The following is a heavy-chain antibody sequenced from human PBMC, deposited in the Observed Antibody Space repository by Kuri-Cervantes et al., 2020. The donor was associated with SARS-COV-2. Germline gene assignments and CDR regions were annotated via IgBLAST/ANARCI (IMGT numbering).Heavy chain of an antibody. V-gene: IGHV1-2*02. Sequence: ASVKVSCKASGYTFTSYDINWVRQATGQGLEWVGWINPDTGYTNYAQKFQGRVTMTRDTSISTAYMEMSRLRSDDTAVYYCARASNDFWSGNYFDYWGQGPLVTVSS. J-gene: IGHJ4*02. CDR2: INPDTGYT. D-gene: IGHD3-3*01. CDR3: ARASNDFWSGNYFDY. CDR1: GYTFTSYD.